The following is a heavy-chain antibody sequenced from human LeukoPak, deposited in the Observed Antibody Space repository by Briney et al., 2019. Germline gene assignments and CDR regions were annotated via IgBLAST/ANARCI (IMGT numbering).Heavy chain of an antibody. Sequence: SETLSLTCTVSGGSISSYYWSWIRQPPGKGLEWIGYIHYSGSTNYNSSLKSRVTISVDTSKNQFSLKPTSVTAADTAVYFCASQSYGSSVAYWGQGTLVTVSS. V-gene: IGHV4-59*01. CDR2: IHYSGST. CDR1: GGSISSYY. J-gene: IGHJ4*02. CDR3: ASQSYGSSVAY. D-gene: IGHD6-13*01.